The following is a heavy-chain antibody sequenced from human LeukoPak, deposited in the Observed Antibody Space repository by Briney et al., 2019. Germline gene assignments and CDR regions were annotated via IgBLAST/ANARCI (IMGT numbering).Heavy chain of an antibody. V-gene: IGHV3-53*01. J-gene: IGHJ6*03. CDR2: IYSGGST. CDR3: AKTAGIIAARPDYYYYYMDV. CDR1: GFTVSSNY. D-gene: IGHD6-6*01. Sequence: GGSLRLSCAASGFTVSSNYMSWVRQAPGKGLEWVSVIYSGGSTYYADSVKGRFTISRDNSKNTLYLQMNSLRAEDTAVYYCAKTAGIIAARPDYYYYYMDVWGKGTTVTVSS.